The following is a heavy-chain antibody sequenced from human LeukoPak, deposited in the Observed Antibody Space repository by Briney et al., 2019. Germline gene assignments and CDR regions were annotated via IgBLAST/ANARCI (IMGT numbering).Heavy chain of an antibody. J-gene: IGHJ6*02. CDR3: ARGEGYGGIYCMDV. D-gene: IGHD4-23*01. CDR1: GYTFTVYY. Sequence: ASVRVSCRASGYTFTVYYMHWVRQAPGQGVEWMGWINPNSGGTNYAQKFQGWVTMTRDTSISTAYMELSRLRSDDTAVYYCARGEGYGGIYCMDVWGQGTTVTVSS. V-gene: IGHV1-2*04. CDR2: INPNSGGT.